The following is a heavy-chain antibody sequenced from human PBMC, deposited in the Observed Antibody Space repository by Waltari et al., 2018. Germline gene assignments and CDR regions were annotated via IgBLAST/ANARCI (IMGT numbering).Heavy chain of an antibody. CDR3: AKDGGIWGVPDAFDM. J-gene: IGHJ3*02. CDR1: GFTFSGHT. V-gene: IGHV3-23*01. CDR2: GNPSGQKT. D-gene: IGHD3-10*01. Sequence: LLESGGGLIQPGGSLRLSCAASGFTFSGHTMNWVRQAPGRGLEGVSDGNPSGQKTTYADSVKGRFTISRDNSKNTLYLQMNSLRGEDTAIYYCAKDGGIWGVPDAFDMWGQGTVVTVSS.